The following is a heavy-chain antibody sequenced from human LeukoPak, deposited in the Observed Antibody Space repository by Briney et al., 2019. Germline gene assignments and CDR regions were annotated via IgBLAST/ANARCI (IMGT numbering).Heavy chain of an antibody. CDR1: GFIFSSYG. V-gene: IGHV3-30*18. CDR3: AKDLGYGDYIFDY. J-gene: IGHJ4*02. D-gene: IGHD4-17*01. Sequence: GGSLRLSCAASGFIFSSYGMHWVRQAPGKGLEWVAVISYDGSNKYYADSVKGRFTISRDNSKNTLYLQMNSLRAEDTAVYYCAKDLGYGDYIFDYWGQGTLVTVSS. CDR2: ISYDGSNK.